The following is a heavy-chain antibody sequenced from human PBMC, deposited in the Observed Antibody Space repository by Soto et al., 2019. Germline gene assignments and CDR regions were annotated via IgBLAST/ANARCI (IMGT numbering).Heavy chain of an antibody. Sequence: SVKVSCKASGYTFIYYTMHWLRQAPGQRPEWMGWVNAYNGDTRYSQKFQGRLTMTRDTSASTTYVELSSLTSEDTAVYFCAREIWFGEPIDYWGQGTLVTVSS. CDR3: AREIWFGEPIDY. CDR2: VNAYNGDT. J-gene: IGHJ4*02. D-gene: IGHD3-10*01. V-gene: IGHV1-3*01. CDR1: GYTFIYYT.